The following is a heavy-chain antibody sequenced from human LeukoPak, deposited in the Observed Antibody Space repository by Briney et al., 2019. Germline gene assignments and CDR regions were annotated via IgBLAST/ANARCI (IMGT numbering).Heavy chain of an antibody. CDR2: IYSGGST. V-gene: IGHV3-53*01. J-gene: IGHJ5*02. Sequence: GGSLRLSCAASGFTVSSNYMSWVRQAPGKGLEWVSVIYSGGSTYYADSVKGRFTISRDNSKNTLYLQMNSLRAEDTAVYYCAKDNFVVTATPTWFDPWGQGTLVTVSS. CDR3: AKDNFVVTATPTWFDP. CDR1: GFTVSSNY. D-gene: IGHD2-21*02.